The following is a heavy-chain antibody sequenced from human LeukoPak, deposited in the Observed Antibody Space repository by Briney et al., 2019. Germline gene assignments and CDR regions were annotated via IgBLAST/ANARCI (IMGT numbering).Heavy chain of an antibody. CDR2: ISGSGGST. CDR1: GFTFSSYA. J-gene: IGHJ4*02. CDR3: AKGSGYSSGWPQSFDY. V-gene: IGHV3-23*01. D-gene: IGHD6-19*01. Sequence: PGGSLRLPCAASGFTFSSYAMSWVRQAPGKGLEWVSAISGSGGSTYYADSVKGRFTISRDNSKNTLYLQMNSLRAEDTAVYYCAKGSGYSSGWPQSFDYWGQGTLVTVSS.